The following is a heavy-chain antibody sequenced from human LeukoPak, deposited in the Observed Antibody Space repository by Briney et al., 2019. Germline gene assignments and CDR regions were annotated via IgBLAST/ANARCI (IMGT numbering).Heavy chain of an antibody. CDR2: IYYSGTT. D-gene: IGHD3-22*01. V-gene: IGHV4-39*07. CDR1: GVSISSSNYF. J-gene: IGHJ4*02. Sequence: SETLSLTCTVSGVSISSSNYFWGWIRQSPGKGLEWIGTIYYSGTTYYNPSLKSRVTISVDTSKNQFSLKLSSVTAADTAVYYCAREPTYYYDSSGDYWGQGTLVTVSS. CDR3: AREPTYYYDSSGDY.